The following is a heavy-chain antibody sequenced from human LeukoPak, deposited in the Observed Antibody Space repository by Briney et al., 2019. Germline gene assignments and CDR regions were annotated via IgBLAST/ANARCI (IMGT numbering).Heavy chain of an antibody. Sequence: SVKVSCKASGGTFSSYAISWVRQAPGQGLEWMGGIIPIFGTANYAQKFQGRVTITADESTSTAYMELSSLRSEDTAVYYCARAAYSSSSGLFDYWGQGTLVTVSS. J-gene: IGHJ4*02. CDR1: GGTFSSYA. V-gene: IGHV1-69*13. D-gene: IGHD6-6*01. CDR3: ARAAYSSSSGLFDY. CDR2: IIPIFGTA.